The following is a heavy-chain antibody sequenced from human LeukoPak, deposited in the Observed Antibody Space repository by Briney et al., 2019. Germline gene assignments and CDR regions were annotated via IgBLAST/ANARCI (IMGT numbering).Heavy chain of an antibody. CDR2: ISGSGGST. CDR1: GFTFSSYA. V-gene: IGHV3-23*01. Sequence: EPGGSLRLSCAASGFTFSSYAMSWVRQATGKGLEWVSAISGSGGSTYYADSVKGRFTISRDNSKNTLYLQMNSLRAEDTAVYYCAKDQVAAAEENYYYGMDVWGQGTTVTVSS. D-gene: IGHD6-13*01. CDR3: AKDQVAAAEENYYYGMDV. J-gene: IGHJ6*02.